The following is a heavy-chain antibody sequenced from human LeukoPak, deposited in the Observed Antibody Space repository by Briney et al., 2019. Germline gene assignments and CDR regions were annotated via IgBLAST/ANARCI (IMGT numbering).Heavy chain of an antibody. Sequence: ASVKVSCKASGYTFTGYYMHWVRQAPGQGLEWMGWINPNSGGTNYAQKLQGRVTMTRDTSISTAYMELSRLRSDDTAVYYCARDVRLQLVYYFDYWGQGTLVTVSS. D-gene: IGHD6-13*01. V-gene: IGHV1-2*02. CDR3: ARDVRLQLVYYFDY. J-gene: IGHJ4*02. CDR1: GYTFTGYY. CDR2: INPNSGGT.